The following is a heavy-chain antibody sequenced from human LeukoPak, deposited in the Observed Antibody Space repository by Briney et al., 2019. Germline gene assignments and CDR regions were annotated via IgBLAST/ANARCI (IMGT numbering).Heavy chain of an antibody. Sequence: SVKVSCKASGGTFSSYAISWVRQAPGQGLEWMGRIIPILGIANYAQKFQGRVTITADKSTSTAYMELSSLRSEDTAVYYCAREFYDSSGYYPLGYFDYWGQGTLVTVSS. CDR2: IIPILGIA. D-gene: IGHD3-22*01. CDR1: GGTFSSYA. CDR3: AREFYDSSGYYPLGYFDY. V-gene: IGHV1-69*04. J-gene: IGHJ4*02.